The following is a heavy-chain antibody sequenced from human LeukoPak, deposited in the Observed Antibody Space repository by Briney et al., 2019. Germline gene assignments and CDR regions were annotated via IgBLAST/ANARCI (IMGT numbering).Heavy chain of an antibody. J-gene: IGHJ4*02. CDR1: GFTSGTSW. Sequence: GGSLRPSCAASGFTSGTSWMSWVRQAPGKGLEWAANINQDGSAQYYVDSVKGRFTISRDNAKSSLYLQMNSLRAEDKAVYYCARSARWGQGTLVTVSS. V-gene: IGHV3-7*01. CDR3: ARSAR. CDR2: INQDGSAQ.